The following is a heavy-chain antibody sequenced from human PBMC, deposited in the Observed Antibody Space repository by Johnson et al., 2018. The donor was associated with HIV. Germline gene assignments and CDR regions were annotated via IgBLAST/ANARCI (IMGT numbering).Heavy chain of an antibody. CDR2: ISYEGSNK. V-gene: IGHV3-30*14. J-gene: IGHJ3*02. D-gene: IGHD3-22*01. CDR3: ARERDDSSGYYYHDAFDI. Sequence: QVQLVESRGGVVQPGRSLRLSCAVSGFTFSSDAMHWVRQAPGEGLEWVAVISYEGSNKQYADSVNGRFTISRDNSKNTLYLQMNSLRAEDTAVYYCARERDDSSGYYYHDAFDIWCQGTIVTVSS. CDR1: GFTFSSDA.